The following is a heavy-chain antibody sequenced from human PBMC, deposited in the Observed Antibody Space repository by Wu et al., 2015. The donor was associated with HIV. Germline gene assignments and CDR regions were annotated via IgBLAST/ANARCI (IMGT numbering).Heavy chain of an antibody. D-gene: IGHD2-15*01. Sequence: QVQLVQSGAEMKKPGASVRVSCKTSGYTFTSYDIIWVRQATGQGLEWMGWMNPKSGNTGFAQKFQDRVTMTKSNSENTAYMEMRSLRSEDTAVYYCARAHLDIVEVIAAPEDTGYFNYWGQGTLVTVSS. J-gene: IGHJ4*02. CDR1: GYTFTSYD. V-gene: IGHV1-8*01. CDR2: MNPKSGNT. CDR3: ARAHLDIVEVIAAPEDTGYFNY.